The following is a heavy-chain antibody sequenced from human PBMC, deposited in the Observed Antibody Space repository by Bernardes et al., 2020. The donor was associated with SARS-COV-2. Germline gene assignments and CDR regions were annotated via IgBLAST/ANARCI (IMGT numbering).Heavy chain of an antibody. CDR3: AREYGQYYDILTGYYSGYYYGMDV. CDR2: IKSKTDGGTT. J-gene: IGHJ6*02. V-gene: IGHV3-15*01. D-gene: IGHD3-9*01. CDR1: VFTFSNAW. Sequence: GGSLRLSCAASVFTFSNAWMSWVRQAPGKGLEWVGRIKSKTDGGTTDYAAPVKGRFTISRDDSKDTLFLQMNSLRAEDTAVYYCAREYGQYYDILTGYYSGYYYGMDVWGQGTTVTVSS.